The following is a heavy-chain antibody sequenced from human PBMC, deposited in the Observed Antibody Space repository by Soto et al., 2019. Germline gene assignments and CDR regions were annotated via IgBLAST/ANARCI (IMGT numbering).Heavy chain of an antibody. CDR2: IYYSGST. Sequence: PLETLSHTCTVSGGSIISSSYCWGWIRQPPGKGLEWIGSIYYSGSTYYNPSLKSRVTISVDTSKNQFPLKLSSVTAADTAVYYCARGTYGDYVNVDYWGQGTLVTVSS. V-gene: IGHV4-39*01. CDR3: ARGTYGDYVNVDY. J-gene: IGHJ4*02. D-gene: IGHD4-17*01. CDR1: GGSIISSSYC.